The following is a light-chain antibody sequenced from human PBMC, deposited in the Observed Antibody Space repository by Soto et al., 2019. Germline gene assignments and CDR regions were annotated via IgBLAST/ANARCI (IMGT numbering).Light chain of an antibody. CDR3: SSYTVRSTIV. CDR1: SSDVGGYKF. V-gene: IGLV2-14*01. Sequence: QSALAQPASVSGSPGQSITISCTGSSSDVGGYKFVSWHQQCPGKAPKLMIYEVNHRPSGVSNRFSGSKSGNTASLTISGLQADDEADYYCSSYTVRSTIVFGTGTKVTVL. CDR2: EVN. J-gene: IGLJ1*01.